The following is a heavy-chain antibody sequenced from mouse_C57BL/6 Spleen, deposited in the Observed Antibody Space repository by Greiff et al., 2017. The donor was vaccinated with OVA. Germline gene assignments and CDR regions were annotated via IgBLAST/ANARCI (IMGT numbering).Heavy chain of an antibody. J-gene: IGHJ4*01. CDR3: AYQAGTAQATPYAMDY. D-gene: IGHD3-2*02. Sequence: EVQLQQSVAELVRPGASVKLSCTASGFNIKNTYMHWVKQRPEQGLEWIGRIDPANGNTKYAPKFQGKATITADPSSNTAYLQLSSLTSEDTAIYYSAYQAGTAQATPYAMDYWGQGTSVTVSS. V-gene: IGHV14-3*01. CDR2: IDPANGNT. CDR1: GFNIKNTY.